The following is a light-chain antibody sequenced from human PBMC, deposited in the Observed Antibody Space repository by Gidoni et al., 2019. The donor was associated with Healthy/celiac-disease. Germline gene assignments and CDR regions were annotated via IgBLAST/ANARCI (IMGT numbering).Light chain of an antibody. J-gene: IGKJ2*01. V-gene: IGKV3-15*01. Sequence: IVITHPPSTLSVSPGERATLSCRASQSVSSNLDWYQQKPGQAPRLLIYGASTRATGIPARFSGSGSGTEFTLTISSLQSEDFAVYYCQQYNNWPPYTFGQGTKLEIK. CDR2: GAS. CDR3: QQYNNWPPYT. CDR1: QSVSSN.